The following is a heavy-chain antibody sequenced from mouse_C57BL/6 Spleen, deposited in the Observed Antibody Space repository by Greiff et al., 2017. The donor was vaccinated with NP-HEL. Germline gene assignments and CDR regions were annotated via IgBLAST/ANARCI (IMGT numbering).Heavy chain of an antibody. D-gene: IGHD2-4*01. J-gene: IGHJ2*01. CDR2: IHPNSGST. Sequence: QVQLQQSGAELVKPGASVKLSCKASGYTFTSYWMHWVKQRPGQGLEWIGMIHPNSGSTNYNEKFKSKATLTVDKSSSTAYMQLSSLTSEDSAVYYCARDRDYDRGDFDYWGQGTTLTVSS. V-gene: IGHV1-64*01. CDR1: GYTFTSYW. CDR3: ARDRDYDRGDFDY.